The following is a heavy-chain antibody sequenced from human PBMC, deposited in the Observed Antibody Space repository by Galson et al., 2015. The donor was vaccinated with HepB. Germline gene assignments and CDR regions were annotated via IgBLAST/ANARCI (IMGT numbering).Heavy chain of an antibody. J-gene: IGHJ4*02. CDR1: GFTFSSYA. D-gene: IGHD6-19*01. Sequence: SLRLSCAASGFTFSSYAMHWVRQAPGKGLEWVAVISYDGSNKYYADSVKGRFTISRDNSKNTLYLQMNSLRAEDTAVYYCARDVSGWYYFDYWGQGTLVTVSS. CDR3: ARDVSGWYYFDY. V-gene: IGHV3-30*04. CDR2: ISYDGSNK.